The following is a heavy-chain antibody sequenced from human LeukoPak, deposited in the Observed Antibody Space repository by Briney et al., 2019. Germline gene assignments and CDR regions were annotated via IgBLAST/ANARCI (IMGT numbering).Heavy chain of an antibody. J-gene: IGHJ3*02. D-gene: IGHD4-17*01. CDR2: ISSSGSTI. CDR1: GFTFSDYY. V-gene: IGHV3-11*04. Sequence: GGSLRLSCAASGFTFSDYYMSWIRQAPGKGLEWVSYISSSGSTIYYADSVKGRLTISRDNAKNSLYLQMNSLRAEDTAVYYCARDRLYGDAFDIWGQGTMVTVSS. CDR3: ARDRLYGDAFDI.